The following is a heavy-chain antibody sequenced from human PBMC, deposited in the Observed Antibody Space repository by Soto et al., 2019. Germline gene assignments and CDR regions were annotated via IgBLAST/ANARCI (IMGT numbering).Heavy chain of an antibody. CDR2: IYYSGST. CDR3: ARGLISGYYLYDAFDI. D-gene: IGHD3-22*01. Sequence: SETLSLTCTVSGGSISSYYWSWIRQPPGTGLEWIGYIYYSGSTNYNPSLKSRVTISVDTSKNQFSLKLSSVTAADTAVYYCARGLISGYYLYDAFDIWGQGTTVTVS. V-gene: IGHV4-59*01. CDR1: GGSISSYY. J-gene: IGHJ3*02.